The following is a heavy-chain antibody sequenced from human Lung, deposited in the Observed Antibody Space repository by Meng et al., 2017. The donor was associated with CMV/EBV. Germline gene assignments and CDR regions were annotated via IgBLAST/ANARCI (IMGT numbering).Heavy chain of an antibody. J-gene: IGHJ5*02. CDR3: ARDGSLGYCSSTSCYGAGLFDP. Sequence: ASVXVSXKTSGYTFTTYYIHWVRQAPGQGLEWMGWINPNSGGTNYAQKFQGRVTMTRDTSISTAYLELSRLRSDDTAVYYCARDGSLGYCSSTSCYGAGLFDPXGQGXLVTVSS. V-gene: IGHV1-2*02. CDR1: GYTFTTYY. D-gene: IGHD2-2*01. CDR2: INPNSGGT.